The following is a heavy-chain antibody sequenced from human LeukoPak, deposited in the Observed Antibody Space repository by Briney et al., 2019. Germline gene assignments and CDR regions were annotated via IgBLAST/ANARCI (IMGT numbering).Heavy chain of an antibody. V-gene: IGHV4-31*03. CDR1: GGSISSGGYY. D-gene: IGHD3-22*01. J-gene: IGHJ4*02. CDR3: ARDRGDSSALDY. CDR2: IYYSGST. Sequence: SETLSLTCTVSGGSISSGGYYWSWIRQHPGKGLEWIGYIYYSGSTYYNPSLKSRVTISVDTSKNQFSLKLSSVTAADTAVYYCARDRGDSSALDYWGQGTLVTVSS.